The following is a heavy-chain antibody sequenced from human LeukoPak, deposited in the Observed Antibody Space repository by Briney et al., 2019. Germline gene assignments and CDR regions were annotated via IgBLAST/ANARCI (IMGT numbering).Heavy chain of an antibody. Sequence: SETLSLTCTVSGGSISSSSYYWGWIRQPPGKGLEWIASTYYSGSTYYNPSLKSRVTISVDTSKNQFSLKLSSVTAADTAVYYCSRTRIFVPAAGFDYWGQGTLVTVSS. J-gene: IGHJ4*02. D-gene: IGHD6-13*01. CDR2: TYYSGST. V-gene: IGHV4-39*07. CDR1: GGSISSSSYY. CDR3: SRTRIFVPAAGFDY.